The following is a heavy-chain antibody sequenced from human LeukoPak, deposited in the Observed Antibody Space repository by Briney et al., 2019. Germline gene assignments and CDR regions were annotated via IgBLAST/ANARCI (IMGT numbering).Heavy chain of an antibody. D-gene: IGHD4-17*01. V-gene: IGHV1-2*06. Sequence: ASVKVSCKASRYTFTGYYMHWVRQAPGQGLECLGRINPNSGGTNYAQKFQGRVTMTRDTSISTAYMELSRLRSDDTAVYYCARGLYGDQNWFDPWGQGTLVTVSS. CDR3: ARGLYGDQNWFDP. J-gene: IGHJ5*02. CDR2: INPNSGGT. CDR1: RYTFTGYY.